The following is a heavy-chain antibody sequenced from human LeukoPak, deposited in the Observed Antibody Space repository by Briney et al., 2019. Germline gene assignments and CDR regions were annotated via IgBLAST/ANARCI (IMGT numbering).Heavy chain of an antibody. CDR3: ARLRIAAAAGAFDI. D-gene: IGHD6-13*01. J-gene: IGHJ3*02. CDR1: GGSISSYY. Sequence: SETLSLTCTVSGGSISSYYWSWIRQPPGKGLEWIGYIYYSGSTNYNPSLKSRVTISVDTSKNQFSLKLSSVTAADTAVYYCARLRIAAAAGAFDIWGQGTMVTVSS. V-gene: IGHV4-59*08. CDR2: IYYSGST.